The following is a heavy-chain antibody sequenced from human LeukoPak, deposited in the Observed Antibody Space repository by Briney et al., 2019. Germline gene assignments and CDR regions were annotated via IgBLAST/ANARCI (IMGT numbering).Heavy chain of an antibody. D-gene: IGHD3-10*01. J-gene: IGHJ4*02. CDR2: INHSGST. V-gene: IGHV4-34*01. Sequence: PSETLSLTCAVYGGSFSGYYWSWIRQPPGKGLEWIGEINHSGSTNYNPSLKSRVTISVDTSKNQFSLKLSSVTAADTAVYYCARGSPSRPYYGSGSYYNSPFDYWGQGTLVTVSS. CDR3: ARGSPSRPYYGSGSYYNSPFDY. CDR1: GGSFSGYY.